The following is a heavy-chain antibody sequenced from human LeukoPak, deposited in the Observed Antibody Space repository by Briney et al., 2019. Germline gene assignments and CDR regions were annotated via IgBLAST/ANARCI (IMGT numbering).Heavy chain of an antibody. CDR3: ANLPPSGTPFDS. CDR2: ISYDGSNK. D-gene: IGHD6-13*01. CDR1: GFTFSSYG. J-gene: IGHJ4*02. V-gene: IGHV3-30*18. Sequence: QPGRSLRLSCAASGFTFSSYGMHWVRQAPGKGLEWVAVISYDGSNKYYADSVKGRFTISRDNSKNTLYLQMNSLRPEDTAVYYCANLPPSGTPFDSWGQGTLVTVSS.